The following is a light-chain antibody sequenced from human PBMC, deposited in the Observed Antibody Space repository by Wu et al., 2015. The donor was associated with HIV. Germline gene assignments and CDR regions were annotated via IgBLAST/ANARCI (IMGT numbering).Light chain of an antibody. CDR3: QQYNNWPPKST. CDR1: QSLSTN. V-gene: IGKV3-15*01. J-gene: IGKJ1*01. CDR2: ATS. Sequence: EIVMTQSPATLSVSPGERATLSCRASQSLSTNLAWYQQKFGQAPRLLIYATSTRATGIPARFSGSGSGTEFTLTINNMQSEDFAVYYCQQYNNWPPKSTFGQGPRWKSN.